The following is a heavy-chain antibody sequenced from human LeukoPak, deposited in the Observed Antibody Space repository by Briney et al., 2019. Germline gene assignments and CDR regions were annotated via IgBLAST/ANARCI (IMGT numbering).Heavy chain of an antibody. D-gene: IGHD4-17*01. J-gene: IGHJ6*03. CDR3: AREFGDYGNYYYYYMDV. CDR1: GYTFTGYY. V-gene: IGHV1-2*02. CDR2: INPNSGGT. Sequence: ASVKVSCKASGYTFTGYYMHWVRQAPGQGLEWMGWINPNSGGTNYAQKFQGRVTMTRDTSISTAYMELSRLRSDDTAGYYCAREFGDYGNYYYYYMDVWGKGTTVTVSS.